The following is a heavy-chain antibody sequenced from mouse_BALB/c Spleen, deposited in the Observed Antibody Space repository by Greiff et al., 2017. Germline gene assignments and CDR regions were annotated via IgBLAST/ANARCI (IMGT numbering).Heavy chain of an antibody. D-gene: IGHD3-2*01. V-gene: IGHV1-63*02. CDR3: ARRTDSSGSFAY. J-gene: IGHJ3*01. CDR2: IYPGGGYT. CDR1: GYTFTNYW. Sequence: QVQLQESGAELVRPGTSVKISCKASGYTFTNYWLGWVKQRPGHGLEWIGDIYPGGGYTNYNEKFKGKATLTADTSSSTAYMQLSSLTSEDSAVYFCARRTDSSGSFAYWGQGTLVTVSA.